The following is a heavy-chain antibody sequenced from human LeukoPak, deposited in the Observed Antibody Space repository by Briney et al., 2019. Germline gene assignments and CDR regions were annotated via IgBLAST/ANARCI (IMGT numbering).Heavy chain of an antibody. D-gene: IGHD3-10*01. V-gene: IGHV4-59*01. CDR2: ISHSGNT. CDR3: ARDPPGSGSYYDY. J-gene: IGHJ4*02. Sequence: SWIRQPPGKGLEWIGYISHSGNTGYKPSLESRVTISLDRSNNQFSLNLDSVTAADTAVYYCARDPPGSGSYYDYWGQGTLVTVSS.